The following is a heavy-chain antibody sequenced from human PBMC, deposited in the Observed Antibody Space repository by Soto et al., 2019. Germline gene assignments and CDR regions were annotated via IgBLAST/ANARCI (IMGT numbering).Heavy chain of an antibody. Sequence: PSEDPVLTCTVSGGSISSYYWSWIRQPPGKGPVWIGYIYYSGSTNYNPSLKSRVTISVDTSKNQFSLKLSSVTAADTAVYYCARVSQRYSYGNVDYWGQGTLVTVSS. CDR3: ARVSQRYSYGNVDY. CDR1: GGSISSYY. CDR2: IYYSGST. D-gene: IGHD5-18*01. J-gene: IGHJ4*02. V-gene: IGHV4-59*01.